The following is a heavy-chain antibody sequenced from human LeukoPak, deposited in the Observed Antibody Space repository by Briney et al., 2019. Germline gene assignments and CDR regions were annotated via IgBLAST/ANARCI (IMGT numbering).Heavy chain of an antibody. V-gene: IGHV3-53*01. CDR1: GFTVAANY. CDR2: FYSGGSA. D-gene: IGHD3-10*01. Sequence: PGGSLRLSCAVSGFTVAANYVTWVRQAPGKGLEWVSVFYSGGSAYYADSVKGRFTISRDLSKNTLFLQMNSLRAEDTAVYYCATPGGSGDYPYPTYFNYWGQGTLITVSS. J-gene: IGHJ4*02. CDR3: ATPGGSGDYPYPTYFNY.